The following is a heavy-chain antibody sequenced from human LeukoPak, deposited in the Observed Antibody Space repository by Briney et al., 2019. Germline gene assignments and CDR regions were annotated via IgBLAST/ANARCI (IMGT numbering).Heavy chain of an antibody. CDR1: GFTFSSYS. Sequence: GGSLRLSCAASGFTFSSYSMNWVRQAPGRGLEWVSSISSSSYIYYADSVKGRFTISRDNAKNSLYLQMNSLRAEDTAVYYCARLAVTGEDDSFDYWGQGTLVTVSS. V-gene: IGHV3-21*01. J-gene: IGHJ4*02. CDR2: ISSSSYI. D-gene: IGHD6-19*01. CDR3: ARLAVTGEDDSFDY.